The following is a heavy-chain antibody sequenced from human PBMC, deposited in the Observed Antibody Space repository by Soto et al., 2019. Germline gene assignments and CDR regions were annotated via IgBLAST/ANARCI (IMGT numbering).Heavy chain of an antibody. J-gene: IGHJ4*02. CDR1: GGSISSYY. Sequence: LSLTCTVSGGSISSYYWSWIRQPAGKGLEWIGRIYTSGSTNYNPSLKSRVTMSVDTSKNQFSLKLSSVTAADTAVYYCARDNGNYDILTGYYFYYFDYWGQGTLVTVSS. CDR2: IYTSGST. V-gene: IGHV4-4*07. CDR3: ARDNGNYDILTGYYFYYFDY. D-gene: IGHD3-9*01.